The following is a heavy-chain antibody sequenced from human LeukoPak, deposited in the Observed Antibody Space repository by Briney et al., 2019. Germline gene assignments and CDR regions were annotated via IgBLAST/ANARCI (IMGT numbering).Heavy chain of an antibody. CDR1: GYSISSGYY. D-gene: IGHD2-15*01. J-gene: IGHJ4*02. CDR2: IYHSGST. CDR3: ARDRGGSYSVLGY. Sequence: SETLSLTCTVSGYSISSGYYWGWIRQPPGKGLEWIGSIYHSGSTYYNPSLKSRVTISVDTSKNQFSLKLSSVTAADTAVYYCARDRGGSYSVLGYWGQGTLVTVSS. V-gene: IGHV4-38-2*02.